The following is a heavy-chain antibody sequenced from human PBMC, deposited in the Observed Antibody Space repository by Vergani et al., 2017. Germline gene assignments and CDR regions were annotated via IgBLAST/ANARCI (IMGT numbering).Heavy chain of an antibody. CDR2: IFPTDSDT. Sequence: EVKLVQSGVEVKKPGESLKISCKGSGYRFTSYWIAWVRPMPGKGLEWMGIIFPTDSDTKYSPSFQGQVTMSVDQSISTAYLQWDSLKASDTAMYFCARTGNPYYYYGIDVWGQGTTVTVSS. J-gene: IGHJ6*02. CDR1: GYRFTSYW. V-gene: IGHV5-51*01. CDR3: ARTGNPYYYYGIDV.